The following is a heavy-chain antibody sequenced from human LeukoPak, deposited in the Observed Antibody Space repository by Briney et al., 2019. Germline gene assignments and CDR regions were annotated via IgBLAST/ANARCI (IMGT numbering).Heavy chain of an antibody. CDR3: ARGRYCSADICSGGDAFDI. Sequence: SETLSLTCAVYGGSFSGYFWSWIRQPPGKGLEWIGEINHSGSTNYNPSPKSRVTISVDTSKNQFSLKLSSVTAADTAVYYCARGRYCSADICSGGDAFDIWGQGTMVSVSS. V-gene: IGHV4-34*01. J-gene: IGHJ3*02. CDR2: INHSGST. D-gene: IGHD2-15*01. CDR1: GGSFSGYF.